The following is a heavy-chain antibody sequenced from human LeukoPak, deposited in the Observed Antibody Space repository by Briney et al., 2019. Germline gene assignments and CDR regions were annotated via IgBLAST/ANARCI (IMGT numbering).Heavy chain of an antibody. Sequence: GGSLRRSCAASGFTLSSYWMHWVRQAPGKGLVWVSRINNDGSSTSYADYVKGRFTISRDNAKNTLYLQMNSLRDEDTAVYYCAKGGTVLFDYWGQGTLVTVSS. J-gene: IGHJ4*02. CDR2: INNDGSST. V-gene: IGHV3-74*01. CDR1: GFTLSSYW. D-gene: IGHD3-16*01. CDR3: AKGGTVLFDY.